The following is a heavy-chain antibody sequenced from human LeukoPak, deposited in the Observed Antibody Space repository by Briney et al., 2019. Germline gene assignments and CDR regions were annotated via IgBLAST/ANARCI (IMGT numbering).Heavy chain of an antibody. J-gene: IGHJ4*02. Sequence: SETLSLTCTVSGGSISSSSYYWGWIRQPPGKGLEWIGSIYYSGSTYYNPSLKSRVTISVDTSKNQFPLKLSSVTAADTAVYYCARLGSHEVYYFDYWGQGTLVTVSS. CDR1: GGSISSSSYY. CDR2: IYYSGST. D-gene: IGHD3-16*01. V-gene: IGHV4-39*01. CDR3: ARLGSHEVYYFDY.